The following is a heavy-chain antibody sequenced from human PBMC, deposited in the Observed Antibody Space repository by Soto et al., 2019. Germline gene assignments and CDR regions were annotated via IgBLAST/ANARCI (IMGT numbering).Heavy chain of an antibody. Sequence: TLSLTCTVSGGSMSSYYWSWIRQPPGKGLEWIGYIYYGGNTNYNPSLKSRVTISLDTSKNQFSLKLSSVTAADTAVYYCARDRYTTGWYYFDPWGQGTLVTVSS. V-gene: IGHV4-59*01. J-gene: IGHJ5*02. CDR1: GGSMSSYY. D-gene: IGHD6-19*01. CDR3: ARDRYTTGWYYFDP. CDR2: IYYGGNT.